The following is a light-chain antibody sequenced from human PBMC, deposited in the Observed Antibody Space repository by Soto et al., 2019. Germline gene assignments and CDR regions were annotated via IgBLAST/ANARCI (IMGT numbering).Light chain of an antibody. CDR1: QRISSW. CDR2: DAS. CDR3: QQYNSYPLT. Sequence: DIQMTQSPSTLSASVGDRVTITCRASQRISSWLAWYQQKPGKAPKLLIYDASSLESGVPSRFSGSGSGTEFTLTISSLQPDDFATYYCQQYNSYPLTFGGGPKVEIK. V-gene: IGKV1-5*01. J-gene: IGKJ4*01.